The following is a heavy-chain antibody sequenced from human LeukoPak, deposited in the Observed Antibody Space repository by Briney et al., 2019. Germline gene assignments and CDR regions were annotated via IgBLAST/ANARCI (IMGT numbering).Heavy chain of an antibody. Sequence: GRSLRLSCAAFGFTFDDYGMHWVRQAPGKGLEWVSAISWNSANIGYADSVKGRFTISRDNAKNSLYLQMNSLGAEDTAFYYCAKDKISGVRGALDYWGQGTLVTVSP. CDR1: GFTFDDYG. J-gene: IGHJ4*02. D-gene: IGHD3-10*01. V-gene: IGHV3-9*01. CDR3: AKDKISGVRGALDY. CDR2: ISWNSANI.